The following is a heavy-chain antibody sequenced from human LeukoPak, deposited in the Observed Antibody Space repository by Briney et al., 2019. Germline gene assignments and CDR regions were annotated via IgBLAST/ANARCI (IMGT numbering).Heavy chain of an antibody. CDR1: GYTFTGYY. Sequence: ASVKVSCKAPGYTFTGYYMHWVRQAPGQGLEWMGWINPNSGGTNYAQKFQGWVTMTRDTSISTAYMELSRLRSDDTAVYYCVGGAPNWGFDYWGQGTLVTVSS. CDR3: VGGAPNWGFDY. D-gene: IGHD7-27*01. CDR2: INPNSGGT. V-gene: IGHV1-2*04. J-gene: IGHJ4*02.